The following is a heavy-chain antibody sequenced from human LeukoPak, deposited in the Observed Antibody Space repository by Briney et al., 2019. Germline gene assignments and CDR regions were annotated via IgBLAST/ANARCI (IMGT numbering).Heavy chain of an antibody. J-gene: IGHJ6*02. CDR2: ISYDGSNK. Sequence: GGSLRLSCAASGFTFSSYAMHWVRRAPGKGLEWVAVISYDGSNKYYADSVKGRFTISRDNSKNTLYLQMNSLRAEDTAVYYCARDGRFLSGYYYYYGMDVWGQGTTVTVSS. CDR1: GFTFSSYA. D-gene: IGHD3-3*01. V-gene: IGHV3-30*04. CDR3: ARDGRFLSGYYYYYGMDV.